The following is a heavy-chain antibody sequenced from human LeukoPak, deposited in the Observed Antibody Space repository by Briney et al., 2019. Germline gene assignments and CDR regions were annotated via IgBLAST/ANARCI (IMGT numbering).Heavy chain of an antibody. CDR2: ISYDGSNK. J-gene: IGHJ4*02. D-gene: IGHD1-26*01. V-gene: IGHV3-30*18. Sequence: QPGGSLRLSCAASGFTFSSYGMHWVRQAPGKGLEWVAVISYDGSNKYYADSVKGRFTISRDNSKNTLYLQMNSLRAEDTAVYYCAKDQSTEWALDYWGQGTLVTVSS. CDR3: AKDQSTEWALDY. CDR1: GFTFSSYG.